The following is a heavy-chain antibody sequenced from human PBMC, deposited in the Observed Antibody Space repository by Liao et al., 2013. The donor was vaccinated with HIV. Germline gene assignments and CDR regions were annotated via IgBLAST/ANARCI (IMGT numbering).Heavy chain of an antibody. CDR1: GGSIRNSY. V-gene: IGHV4-59*01. J-gene: IGHJ4*02. CDR2: IYYTGST. CDR3: ARTFGGGDGYSPYFFDS. D-gene: IGHD5-24*01. Sequence: QVQLQESGPGLLKPSETLSLTCTVSGGSIRNSYWSWIRQPPGKGLEWIGFIYYTGSTNYSPNYDPSLRSRATISLDASKNQFSLKLNSVTAADTAMYYCARTFGGGDGYSPYFFDSWGQGTPVTVSS.